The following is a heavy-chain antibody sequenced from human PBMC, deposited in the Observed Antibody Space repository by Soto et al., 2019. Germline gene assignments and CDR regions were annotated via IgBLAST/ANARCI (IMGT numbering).Heavy chain of an antibody. V-gene: IGHV3-21*01. J-gene: IGHJ6*02. D-gene: IGHD3-3*02. CDR1: GFTFSRNT. CDR2: ITSSGSYV. Sequence: EVQLVESGGGLVKPGGSLRLSCVTSGFTFSRNTMNWVRQAPGKGLEWVASITSSGSYVYYADSVKGRFSASRDNAKSSLSLQMDSLRPDDTAIYFCVKDEGIEAMDVWGQGTTVTVSS. CDR3: VKDEGIEAMDV.